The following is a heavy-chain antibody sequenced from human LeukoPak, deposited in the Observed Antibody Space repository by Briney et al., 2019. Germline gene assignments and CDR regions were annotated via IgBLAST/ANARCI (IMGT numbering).Heavy chain of an antibody. V-gene: IGHV3-30-3*01. D-gene: IGHD6-13*01. CDR1: GFTFSMSA. CDR2: ISFDGGNK. J-gene: IGHJ4*02. CDR3: ARGRAGIAAAGFDY. Sequence: GRFLRLSCATSGFTFSMSAMHWVRLAPGKGLDWVAVISFDGGNKFYADSVKGRFSISRDNSKNTLYLQMNSLGLDDTAVYFCARGRAGIAAAGFDYWGQGTLVTVSS.